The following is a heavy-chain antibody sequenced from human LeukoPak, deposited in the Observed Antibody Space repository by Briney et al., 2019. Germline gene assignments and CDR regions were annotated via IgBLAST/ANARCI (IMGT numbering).Heavy chain of an antibody. V-gene: IGHV4-59*01. CDR1: GGSISSYY. Sequence: SETLSLTCTVSGGSISSYYWSWIRQPPGKGLEWIGYIYYSGSTNYNPSLKSRVTISVDTSKNQFSLKLSSVTAADTAVYYCARVDCSSTSCYEGYYGMDVWGKGTTVTASS. J-gene: IGHJ6*04. D-gene: IGHD2-2*01. CDR2: IYYSGST. CDR3: ARVDCSSTSCYEGYYGMDV.